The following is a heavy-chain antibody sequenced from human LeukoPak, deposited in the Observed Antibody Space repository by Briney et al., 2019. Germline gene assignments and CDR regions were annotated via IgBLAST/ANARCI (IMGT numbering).Heavy chain of an antibody. CDR3: ARVSERAVTTEEYSAFDI. V-gene: IGHV3-48*03. CDR1: GFTFSSYE. D-gene: IGHD4-17*01. Sequence: PGGSLRLSCAAAGFTFSSYEMNWVRQAPGKGLEWVSDISSSGSSIYYAASVKGRFTISRDNAKNSLYLQMNSLRGEDTAVYYCARVSERAVTTEEYSAFDIWGQGTMVTVSS. J-gene: IGHJ3*02. CDR2: ISSSGSSI.